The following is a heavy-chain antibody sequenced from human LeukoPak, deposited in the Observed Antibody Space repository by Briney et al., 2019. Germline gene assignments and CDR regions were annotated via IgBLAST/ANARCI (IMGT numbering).Heavy chain of an antibody. CDR2: IHISGST. V-gene: IGHV4-4*07. CDR3: ARDGGYSYGYSLDC. J-gene: IGHJ4*02. D-gene: IGHD5-18*01. Sequence: PSETLSVTCTVSGGSISSSYWSWIRQPAGKGLEWIGRIHISGSTNYNPSLKSRLTMSVDTSKNQFSLMLSSVTAADTAVYYRARDGGYSYGYSLDCWGQGTLVTVSS. CDR1: GGSISSSY.